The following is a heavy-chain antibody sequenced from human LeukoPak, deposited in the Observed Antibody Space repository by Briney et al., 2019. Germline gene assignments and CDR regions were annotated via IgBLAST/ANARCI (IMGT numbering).Heavy chain of an antibody. V-gene: IGHV1-58*02. D-gene: IGHD1-26*01. CDR1: GFTFTSSA. Sequence: SVKVSCKASGFTFTSSAMQWVRQARGQRLGWIGWIVVGRGNTNYAQKFQERVTITRDMSTSTAYMELSSLRSEDTAVYYCAAGLVGASYYYYMDVWGKGTTVTVSS. J-gene: IGHJ6*03. CDR2: IVVGRGNT. CDR3: AAGLVGASYYYYMDV.